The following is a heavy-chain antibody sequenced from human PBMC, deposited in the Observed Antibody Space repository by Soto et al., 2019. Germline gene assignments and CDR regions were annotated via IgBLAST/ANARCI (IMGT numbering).Heavy chain of an antibody. CDR1: GFTFSGYA. J-gene: IGHJ4*02. CDR3: AKVDRITMIVVVITTVDY. CDR2: ISGSGGST. V-gene: IGHV3-23*01. Sequence: GGSLRLSCAASGFTFSGYAMSWVRQAPGKGLEWVSAISGSGGSTYYADSVKGRFTISRDNSKNTLYLQMNSLRAEDTAVYYCAKVDRITMIVVVITTVDYWGQGTLVTVSS. D-gene: IGHD3-22*01.